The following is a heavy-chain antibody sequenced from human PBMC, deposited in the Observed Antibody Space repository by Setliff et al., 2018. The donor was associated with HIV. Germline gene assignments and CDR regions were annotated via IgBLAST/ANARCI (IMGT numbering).Heavy chain of an antibody. Sequence: SVKVSCKASGGSFRNYAINWVRQASGQGLEWMGGIVPLLGTPNYAHKFQGRVTITADKYGSTVYMELSSLRSEDSAVFYCARDRSGIAVAAPDAFDVWGQGTMVTVSS. CDR2: IVPLLGTP. J-gene: IGHJ3*01. CDR3: ARDRSGIAVAAPDAFDV. V-gene: IGHV1-69*06. CDR1: GGSFRNYA. D-gene: IGHD6-19*01.